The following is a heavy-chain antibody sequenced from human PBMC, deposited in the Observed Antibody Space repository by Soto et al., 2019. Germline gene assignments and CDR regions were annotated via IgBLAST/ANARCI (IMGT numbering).Heavy chain of an antibody. V-gene: IGHV3-53*01. J-gene: IGHJ4*02. CDR3: ASRVGPTRQLDY. D-gene: IGHD1-26*01. CDR2: IYSGGST. CDR1: GFSVSDKY. Sequence: GGSLRLSCAASGFSVSDKYMTWVRQAPGKGLEWVSDIYSGGSTYYADPVKGRFTISRDKSKNTLYLQMNSLRAEDTAVFYCASRVGPTRQLDYWGQGTLVTVSS.